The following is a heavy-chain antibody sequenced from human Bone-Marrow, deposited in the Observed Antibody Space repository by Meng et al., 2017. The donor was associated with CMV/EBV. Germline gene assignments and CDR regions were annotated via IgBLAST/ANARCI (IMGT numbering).Heavy chain of an antibody. CDR3: AKDSPPRVRGPVYGMDV. CDR1: GFTFDDYA. J-gene: IGHJ6*02. Sequence: GGSLRLSCAASGFTFDDYAMHWVRQAPGKGLEWVSGISWNSGSIGYADSVKGRFTISRDNAKNSLYLQMNSLRAEDTALYYCAKDSPPRVRGPVYGMDVWGQGTTVTVSS. CDR2: ISWNSGSI. D-gene: IGHD3-10*01. V-gene: IGHV3-9*01.